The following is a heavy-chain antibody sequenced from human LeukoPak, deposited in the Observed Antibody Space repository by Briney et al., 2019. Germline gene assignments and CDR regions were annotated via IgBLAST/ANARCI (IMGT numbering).Heavy chain of an antibody. V-gene: IGHV3-30-3*01. CDR3: ARSGLVVPAAEGYY. J-gene: IGHJ4*02. CDR2: ISYDGSNK. D-gene: IGHD2-2*01. Sequence: PGGSLRLSCAASGFTFSSYAMHWVRQAPGKGLEWVAVISYDGSNKYYADSVKGRFTISRDNSKNTLYLQMNSLRAEDTAVYYCARSGLVVPAAEGYYWGQGTLVTVSS. CDR1: GFTFSSYA.